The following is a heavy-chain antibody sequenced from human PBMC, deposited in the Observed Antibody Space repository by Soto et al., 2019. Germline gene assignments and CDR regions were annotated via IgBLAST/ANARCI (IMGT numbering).Heavy chain of an antibody. CDR3: ARGWQLGNYYYYYGMDV. V-gene: IGHV3-30-3*01. J-gene: IGHJ6*02. Sequence: HPGGSLRLSCAASGFTFSSYAMHWVRQAPGKGLEWVAVISYDGSNKYYADSVKGRFTISRDNSKNTLYLQMNSLRAEDTAVYYXARGWQLGNYYYYYGMDVWGQGTTVTVSS. CDR1: GFTFSSYA. D-gene: IGHD6-6*01. CDR2: ISYDGSNK.